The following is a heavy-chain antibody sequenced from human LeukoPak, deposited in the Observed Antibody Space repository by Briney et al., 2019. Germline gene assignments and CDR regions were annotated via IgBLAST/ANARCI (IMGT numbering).Heavy chain of an antibody. CDR2: INPSGGST. D-gene: IGHD6-19*01. Sequence: ASVKVSCKASGYTFTSYYMHWVRQAPGQGLEWTGIINPSGGSTSYAQKFQGRVTMTRDTSTSTVYMELSSLRSEDTAVYYCARVGIAVAGPDTWFDPWGQGTLVTVSS. J-gene: IGHJ5*02. CDR3: ARVGIAVAGPDTWFDP. V-gene: IGHV1-46*01. CDR1: GYTFTSYY.